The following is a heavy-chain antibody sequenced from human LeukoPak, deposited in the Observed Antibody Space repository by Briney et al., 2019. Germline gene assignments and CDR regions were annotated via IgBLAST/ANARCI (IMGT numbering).Heavy chain of an antibody. J-gene: IGHJ3*02. D-gene: IGHD3-10*01. CDR1: GFTFSSYA. Sequence: GGSLRLSCAASGFTFSSYAMSWVRQAPGKGLEWVSAISGSGGSTYYADSVKGRFTISRDNSKNTLYLQMNSLRAEDTAVYYCARDSRGRNAFDIWGQGTMVTVSS. CDR2: ISGSGGST. CDR3: ARDSRGRNAFDI. V-gene: IGHV3-23*01.